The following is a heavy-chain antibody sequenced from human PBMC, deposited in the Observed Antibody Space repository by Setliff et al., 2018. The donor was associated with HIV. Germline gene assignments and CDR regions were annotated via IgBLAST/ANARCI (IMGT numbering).Heavy chain of an antibody. Sequence: GGSLRLSCAAPGFTVSSNYMSWVRQAPGKGLGWVSVLYSGGTTYYADSVKCRFTISRDSSKNTLYLQMNSLRPDDTAVYYCARGASGEYYFDYWGQGTPVTVSS. CDR1: GFTVSSNY. CDR2: LYSGGTT. J-gene: IGHJ4*02. V-gene: IGHV3-53*01. D-gene: IGHD3-10*01. CDR3: ARGASGEYYFDY.